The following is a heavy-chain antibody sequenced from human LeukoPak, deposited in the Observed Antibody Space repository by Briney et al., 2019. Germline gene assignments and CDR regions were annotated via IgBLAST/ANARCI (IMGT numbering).Heavy chain of an antibody. J-gene: IGHJ3*02. Sequence: ASVKVSCKASGYTFTSYYMHWVRQAPGQGLEWMGWISGYNGNTNYAQKLQGRVTMTTDTSTSTAYMELRSLRSDDTAVYYCARGGPYSSGYDAFDIWGQGTMVTVSS. CDR1: GYTFTSYY. D-gene: IGHD6-19*01. V-gene: IGHV1-18*04. CDR2: ISGYNGNT. CDR3: ARGGPYSSGYDAFDI.